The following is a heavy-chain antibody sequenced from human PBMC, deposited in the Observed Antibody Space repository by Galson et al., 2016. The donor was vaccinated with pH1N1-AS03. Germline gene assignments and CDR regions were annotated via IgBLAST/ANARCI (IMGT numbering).Heavy chain of an antibody. J-gene: IGHJ4*02. V-gene: IGHV3-15*01. CDR2: VKRKTDGGTT. Sequence: SLRLSCAASGFIFSNAWMSWVRQAPGKGLEWLGRVKRKTDGGTTDYAAPVKGRFTISRDDSKNTLYLQMNSLKTEDTAVYYCTTVGLEYSDYVPDYWGQGTLVTVSS. CDR1: GFIFSNAW. CDR3: TTVGLEYSDYVPDY. D-gene: IGHD4-11*01.